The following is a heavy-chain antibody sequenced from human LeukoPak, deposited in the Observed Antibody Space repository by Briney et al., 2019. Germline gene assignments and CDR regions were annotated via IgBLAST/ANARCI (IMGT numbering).Heavy chain of an antibody. Sequence: SETLSLTCAVYGGSFSGYFWSWIRQPPGKGQEWIGQINHSGSTNYNPSLKSRVTISVDTSKNQFSLKVSSVTAADTAVYYCARIRPRGSSSPMIYYYYGMDVWGQGTTVTVSS. J-gene: IGHJ6*02. D-gene: IGHD6-13*01. V-gene: IGHV4-34*01. CDR3: ARIRPRGSSSPMIYYYYGMDV. CDR1: GGSFSGYF. CDR2: INHSGST.